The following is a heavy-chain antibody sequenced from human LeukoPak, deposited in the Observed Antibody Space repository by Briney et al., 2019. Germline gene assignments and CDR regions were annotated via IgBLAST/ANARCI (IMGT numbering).Heavy chain of an antibody. J-gene: IGHJ4*02. Sequence: GGSLRLSCAASGFTFSSYAMNWVRQAPGKGLEWVSAISGSGGSTYYADSVKGRFTISRDNSKNTLYLQMNSLRADDTAVYYCATDPYGSGSYYFDYWGQGTLVSVSS. CDR3: ATDPYGSGSYYFDY. CDR1: GFTFSSYA. V-gene: IGHV3-23*01. D-gene: IGHD3-10*01. CDR2: ISGSGGST.